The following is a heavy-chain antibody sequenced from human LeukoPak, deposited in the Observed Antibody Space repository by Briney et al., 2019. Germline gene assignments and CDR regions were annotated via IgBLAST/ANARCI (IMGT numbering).Heavy chain of an antibody. CDR1: GFTFSSYA. J-gene: IGHJ4*02. Sequence: GGSLRLSCAASGFTFSSYAMSWVRQAPGKGVEWVSAISGSVGSTYYADSVKGRFTISRDNSKNTLYLQMNSLRAEDTAVYYCASADSSGYLVDYWGQGTLVTVSS. D-gene: IGHD3-22*01. CDR2: ISGSVGST. V-gene: IGHV3-23*01. CDR3: ASADSSGYLVDY.